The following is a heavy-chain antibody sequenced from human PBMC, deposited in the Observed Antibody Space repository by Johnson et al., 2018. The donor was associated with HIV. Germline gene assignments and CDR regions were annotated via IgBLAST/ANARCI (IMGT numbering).Heavy chain of an antibody. D-gene: IGHD2-15*01. J-gene: IGHJ3*02. CDR2: IWYDGSNK. CDR1: GFTFNDHY. CDR3: AKALGGVAATYAFDI. V-gene: IGHV3-30*02. Sequence: QVQLVESGGGLVKPGGSLRLSCAASGFTFNDHYMSWIRQAPGKGLEWVAVIWYDGSNKFYTDSVKGRFTISRDNSKNTLYLQMNSLRAEDTAVYYCAKALGGVAATYAFDIWAQGKMVTVPS.